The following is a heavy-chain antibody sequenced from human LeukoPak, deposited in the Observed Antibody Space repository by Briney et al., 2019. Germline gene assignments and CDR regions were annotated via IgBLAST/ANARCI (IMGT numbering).Heavy chain of an antibody. J-gene: IGHJ5*02. V-gene: IGHV3-11*01. CDR2: INIGGTNT. CDR1: GLTFNDYY. CDR3: ATDGAGFDT. Sequence: PGGSLRLSCAASGLTFNDYYMSWIRQAPGKGLEWLSYINIGGTNTHYADSVKGRFTISRDNAKKSLYLEMNNLRAEDTAVYCCATDGAGFDTWGQGVLVTVSS.